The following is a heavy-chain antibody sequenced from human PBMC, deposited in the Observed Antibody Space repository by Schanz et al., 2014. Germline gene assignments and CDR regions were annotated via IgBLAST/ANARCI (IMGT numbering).Heavy chain of an antibody. D-gene: IGHD3-9*01. J-gene: IGHJ4*02. CDR3: AKQIHYDILTVTRN. CDR1: GFDFNSYS. Sequence: EVRLVESGGGLVQPGGSLRLSCEASGFDFNSYSMNWVRQVPGKGLEWLSGISGSGGSTYYADSVKGRFTISRDNSKNTLYLQMNSLRAEDTAVYYCAKQIHYDILTVTRNWGQGTLVTVSS. CDR2: ISGSGGST. V-gene: IGHV3-23*04.